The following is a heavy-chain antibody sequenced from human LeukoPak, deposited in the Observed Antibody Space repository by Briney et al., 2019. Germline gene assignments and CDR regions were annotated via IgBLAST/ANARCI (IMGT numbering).Heavy chain of an antibody. D-gene: IGHD3-10*01. V-gene: IGHV1-18*01. CDR2: ISAYNDNT. CDR3: ARSATNRDISASGSDYYYYGMDV. Sequence: ASVKVSCKASGYTFTSYGITWVRQVPGQGLEWMGWISAYNDNTNYAQKLQGRVTMTTDTSTSTAYMELRSLRSDDTAVYYCARSATNRDISASGSDYYYYGMDVWGQGTTVTVSS. J-gene: IGHJ6*02. CDR1: GYTFTSYG.